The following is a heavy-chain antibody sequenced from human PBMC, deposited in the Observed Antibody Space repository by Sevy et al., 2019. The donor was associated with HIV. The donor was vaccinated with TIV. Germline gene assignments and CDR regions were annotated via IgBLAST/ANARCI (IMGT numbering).Heavy chain of an antibody. CDR2: ITPIFGTA. J-gene: IGHJ4*02. Sequence: ASVKVSCKASGGTFSSYAISWVRQAPGQGLEWMGGITPIFGTANYAQKFQGRVTITADESTSTAYMELSSLRSEDTAVYYCARESYCSGGSCYAEPGDYWGQGTLVTVSS. V-gene: IGHV1-69*13. CDR1: GGTFSSYA. D-gene: IGHD2-15*01. CDR3: ARESYCSGGSCYAEPGDY.